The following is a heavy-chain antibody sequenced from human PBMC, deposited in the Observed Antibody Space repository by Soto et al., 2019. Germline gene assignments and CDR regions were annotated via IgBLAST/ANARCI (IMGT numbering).Heavy chain of an antibody. CDR1: GFSLSTSGAG. CDR2: ISWKDEK. V-gene: IGHV2-5*01. CDR3: AHRYGGNYYRWYFDS. D-gene: IGHD1-26*01. J-gene: IGHJ4*02. Sequence: QITLKESGPTLVKPTQTLTVTCTFSGFSLSTSGAGVGWIRQSPGKAPEWLALISWKDEKRYNPGLKSRLTITKDTATNQVVLTMTNLDPVDTATYFCAHRYGGNYYRWYFDSWGQGTLVTVSS.